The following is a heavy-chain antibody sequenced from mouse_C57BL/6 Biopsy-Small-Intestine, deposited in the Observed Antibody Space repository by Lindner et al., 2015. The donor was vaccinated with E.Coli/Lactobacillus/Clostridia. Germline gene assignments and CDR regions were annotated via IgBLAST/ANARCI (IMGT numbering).Heavy chain of an antibody. D-gene: IGHD3-3*01. CDR3: ARGDPAWFAY. CDR1: GYSFTNYY. J-gene: IGHJ3*01. CDR2: IYPGSGNT. Sequence: VQLQESGPELVKPGASVKISCKASGYSFTNYYIHWVKQRPGQGLEWIGWIYPGSGNTKYNEKFKGKATLTADTSSSTAYMQLSSLTSEDSAVYYCARGDPAWFAYWGQGTLVTVSA. V-gene: IGHV1-66*01.